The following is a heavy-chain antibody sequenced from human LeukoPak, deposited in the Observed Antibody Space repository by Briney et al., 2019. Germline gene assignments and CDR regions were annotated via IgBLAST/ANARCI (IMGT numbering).Heavy chain of an antibody. CDR3: ARTPLPTTTYYFDY. V-gene: IGHV1-3*01. J-gene: IGHJ4*02. Sequence: ASVKVSCKASGYTFTSYAMHWVRQAPGQRLEWMGWINAGNGNTKYSQKFQGRVTITRDTSASTAFMELSSLRSEDTAVYYCARTPLPTTTYYFDYWGQGTLVTVSS. CDR2: INAGNGNT. CDR1: GYTFTSYA. D-gene: IGHD5-12*01.